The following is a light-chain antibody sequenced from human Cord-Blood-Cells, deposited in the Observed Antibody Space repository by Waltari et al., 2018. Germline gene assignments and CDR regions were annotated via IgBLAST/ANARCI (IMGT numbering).Light chain of an antibody. CDR3: QQYYSYPRT. CDR1: QGISSY. J-gene: IGKJ1*01. V-gene: IGKV1-8*01. CDR2: AAS. Sequence: ALRMTQSPSSFSASTGDRVTITCRASQGISSYLAWYQPKPGKAPKLLIYAASTLQSGVPSRFSGSGSGTDFTLTISCLQSEDFATYYCQQYYSYPRTFGQGTKVEIK.